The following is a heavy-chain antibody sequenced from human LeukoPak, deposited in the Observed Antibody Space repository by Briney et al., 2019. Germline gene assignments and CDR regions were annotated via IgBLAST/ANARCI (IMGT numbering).Heavy chain of an antibody. V-gene: IGHV1-46*01. Sequence: GASMKVSCKASGYTLTNHYIHWVRQAPGQGLEWMGIMNPSGGSTSYPQKFQGRVTMTRDTSTSTVYMELSSLRSEDTAVYYCARDQHIVVVPAASSCWGQGTLVTVSS. CDR1: GYTLTNHY. CDR2: MNPSGGST. J-gene: IGHJ4*02. CDR3: ARDQHIVVVPAASSC. D-gene: IGHD2-2*01.